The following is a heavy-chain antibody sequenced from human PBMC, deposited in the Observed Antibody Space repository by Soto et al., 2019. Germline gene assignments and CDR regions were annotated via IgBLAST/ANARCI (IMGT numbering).Heavy chain of an antibody. D-gene: IGHD6-19*01. V-gene: IGHV3-30*18. CDR3: AKDMGIAVAGTRAFDI. CDR2: ISYDGINK. Sequence: QVQLVESGGGVVQPGRSVRLSCAASGFTVSSYGMHWGRQAPGKGLEGVAVISYDGINKDDADSVKGRFPISRDNSKNTLYLQMNSLRAEVTAVYYCAKDMGIAVAGTRAFDIWGQGTMVTVSS. J-gene: IGHJ3*02. CDR1: GFTVSSYG.